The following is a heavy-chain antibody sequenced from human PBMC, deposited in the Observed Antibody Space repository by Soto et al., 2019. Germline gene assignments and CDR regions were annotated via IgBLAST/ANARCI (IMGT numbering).Heavy chain of an antibody. D-gene: IGHD7-27*01. Sequence: PGGSLRLSCAASGFSFSISPMHWVRQAPGKGPEWVALISYDGTNKFYADSVKGRFTISRDNSKSTFYLQVDSLRPEDAAVYYCARDPKTSGGQHWAFNYFDSWGQGTLVTVSS. J-gene: IGHJ4*02. CDR1: GFSFSISP. CDR2: ISYDGTNK. V-gene: IGHV3-30-3*01. CDR3: ARDPKTSGGQHWAFNYFDS.